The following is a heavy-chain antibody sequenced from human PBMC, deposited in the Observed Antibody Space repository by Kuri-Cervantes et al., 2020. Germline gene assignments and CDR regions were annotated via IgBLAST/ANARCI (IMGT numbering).Heavy chain of an antibody. J-gene: IGHJ6*02. V-gene: IGHV2-5*01. CDR3: AHRLGTTGTWRYYYGKDV. CDR1: GFSLSTSGVG. CDR2: IYWNDDK. Sequence: SGPTLVKPTQTLTLTCTFSGFSLSTSGVGVGWIRQPPGKALEWLALIYWNDDKRYSPSLKSRLTITKDTSKNQVVLTMTNMDPVDTATYYCAHRLGTTGTWRYYYGKDVWGQGTTVTVSS. D-gene: IGHD1-1*01.